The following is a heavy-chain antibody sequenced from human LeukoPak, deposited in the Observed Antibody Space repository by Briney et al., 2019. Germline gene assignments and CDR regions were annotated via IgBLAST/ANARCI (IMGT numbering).Heavy chain of an antibody. Sequence: GGSLRLSCAASGFTFSSYSMNWVRQAPGKGLEWVSSISSSSSYIYYADSVKGRFTISTDNAKNSLYLQMNSRRAEDTAGYYCARAGYSSSWYIGYWGQGTLVTVSS. J-gene: IGHJ4*02. CDR1: GFTFSSYS. D-gene: IGHD6-13*01. V-gene: IGHV3-21*01. CDR3: ARAGYSSSWYIGY. CDR2: ISSSSSYI.